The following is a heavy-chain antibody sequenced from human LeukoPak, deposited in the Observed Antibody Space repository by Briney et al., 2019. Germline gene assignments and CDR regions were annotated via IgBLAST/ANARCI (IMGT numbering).Heavy chain of an antibody. CDR2: IYYSGST. J-gene: IGHJ5*02. Sequence: SETLSLTCTVSGGSISSGGYYWSWIRQHPGTGLEWIGYIYYSGSTYYNPSLKNRVTISVDTSKNQFSLKLSSVTAADTAVYYCARDHYDFWSGYYRNENWFDPWGQGTLVTVSS. D-gene: IGHD3-3*01. CDR3: ARDHYDFWSGYYRNENWFDP. CDR1: GGSISSGGYY. V-gene: IGHV4-31*03.